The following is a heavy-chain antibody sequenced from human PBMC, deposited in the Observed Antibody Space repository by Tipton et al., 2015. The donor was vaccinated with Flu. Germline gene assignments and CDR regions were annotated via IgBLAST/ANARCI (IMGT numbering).Heavy chain of an antibody. Sequence: TLSLTCTVSSGSISSYYWSWIRQPAGKGLEWIGRIYTSGSTNYNPSLKSRVTMSVDTSKNQSSLKLSSVTAADTAVYYCARDRWDYDILTGYYFDYWGQGTLVTVSS. V-gene: IGHV4-4*07. D-gene: IGHD3-9*01. CDR1: SGSISSYY. CDR2: IYTSGST. CDR3: ARDRWDYDILTGYYFDY. J-gene: IGHJ4*02.